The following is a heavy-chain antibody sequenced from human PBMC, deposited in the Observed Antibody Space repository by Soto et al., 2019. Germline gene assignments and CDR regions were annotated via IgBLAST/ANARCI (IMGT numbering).Heavy chain of an antibody. Sequence: PSETLSLTCAVYGGSFSDYSWTWIRQPPGKGLGWIGEINDSGSTNYTPSLERRVTISRDTSKNRFSLKLSSVTAADTAVYYCARGSHKLHSYDSSGFYHYVDYWGQGSLVTVSS. CDR1: GGSFSDYS. CDR2: INDSGST. V-gene: IGHV4-34*01. D-gene: IGHD3-22*01. CDR3: ARGSHKLHSYDSSGFYHYVDY. J-gene: IGHJ4*02.